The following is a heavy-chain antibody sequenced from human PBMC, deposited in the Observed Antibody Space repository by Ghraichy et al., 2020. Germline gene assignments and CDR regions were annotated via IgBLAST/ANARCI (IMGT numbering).Heavy chain of an antibody. V-gene: IGHV3-23*01. CDR1: GFTFSSYA. Sequence: GGSLRLSCAASGFTFSSYAMSWVRQAPGKGLEWVSAISVSGASTYFADSVKGLFTISRDNSKNTLYLQMNSLRAEDTAVYYCAKDRYDSPRYGMDVWGQGTTVTVSS. CDR2: ISVSGAST. J-gene: IGHJ6*02. CDR3: AKDRYDSPRYGMDV. D-gene: IGHD3-22*01.